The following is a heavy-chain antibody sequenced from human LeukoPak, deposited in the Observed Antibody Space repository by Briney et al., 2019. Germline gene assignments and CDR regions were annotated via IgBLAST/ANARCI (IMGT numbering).Heavy chain of an antibody. CDR3: AKVETSGGANCYALDY. CDR2: ISGSDGST. J-gene: IGHJ4*02. CDR1: GFTFSSYA. V-gene: IGHV3-23*01. D-gene: IGHD2-2*01. Sequence: GGSLRLSCAASGFTFSSYAMSWVRQAPDKGLEWVSAISGSDGSTYYADSVKGRFTISRDDSQNTLYLQMNSLSAEDTAVYYCAKVETSGGANCYALDYWGQGTLVTVSS.